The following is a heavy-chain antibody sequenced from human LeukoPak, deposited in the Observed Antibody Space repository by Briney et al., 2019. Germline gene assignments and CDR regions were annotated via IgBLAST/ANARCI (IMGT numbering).Heavy chain of an antibody. CDR3: ASEVTTVTNDY. D-gene: IGHD4-11*01. J-gene: IGHJ4*02. V-gene: IGHV3-30*03. CDR2: ISYDGSNK. CDR1: GFTFSSYG. Sequence: GGSLRLSCAASGFTFSSYGMHWVRQAPGKGLEWVAVISYDGSNKYYADSVKGRFTISRDNSKNTLYLQMNRLRAEDTAVYYCASEVTTVTNDYWGQGTLVTVSS.